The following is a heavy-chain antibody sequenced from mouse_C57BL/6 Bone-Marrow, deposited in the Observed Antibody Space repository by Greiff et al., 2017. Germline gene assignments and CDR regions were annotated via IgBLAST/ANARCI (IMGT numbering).Heavy chain of an antibody. CDR2: INPSNGGT. Sequence: QVHVKQSGTELVKPGASVKLSCKASGYTFTSYWMHWVKQRPGQGLEWIGNINPSNGGTNYNEKFKSKATLTVDKSSSTAYMQLSSLTSEDSAVYYCARVYDHDGDWFAYWGQGTLVTVSA. CDR1: GYTFTSYW. D-gene: IGHD2-4*01. J-gene: IGHJ3*01. V-gene: IGHV1-53*01. CDR3: ARVYDHDGDWFAY.